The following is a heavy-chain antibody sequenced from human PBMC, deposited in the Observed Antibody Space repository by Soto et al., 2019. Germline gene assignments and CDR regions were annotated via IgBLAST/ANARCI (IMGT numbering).Heavy chain of an antibody. CDR1: GYTLTSYY. Sequence: ASVKVSCKASGYTLTSYYLHWVRQAPGQGPEWMGIINPSGGITNDAQKFQDRVTMTSDTPTSTVYMELSSLRSEDTAVYYCARGRSTTSYYYYYGMDVWGQGTTVTVSS. D-gene: IGHD2-2*01. CDR3: ARGRSTTSYYYYYGMDV. CDR2: INPSGGIT. J-gene: IGHJ6*02. V-gene: IGHV1-46*01.